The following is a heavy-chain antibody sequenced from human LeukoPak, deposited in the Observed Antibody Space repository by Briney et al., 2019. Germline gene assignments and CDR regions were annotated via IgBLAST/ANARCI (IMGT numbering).Heavy chain of an antibody. CDR2: IIPIFGTA. J-gene: IGHJ4*02. CDR1: GGTFSSYA. CDR3: ARGLHYDFWSGYWFDY. Sequence: GASVKVSCKASGGTFSSYAISWVRQAPGQGREWMGGIIPIFGTANYAQKFQGRVTITADESTSTAYMELSSLRSEDTAVYYCARGLHYDFWSGYWFDYWGQGTLVTVSS. V-gene: IGHV1-69*13. D-gene: IGHD3-3*01.